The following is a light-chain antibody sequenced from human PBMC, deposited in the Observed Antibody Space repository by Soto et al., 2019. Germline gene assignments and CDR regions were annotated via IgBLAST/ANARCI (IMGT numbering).Light chain of an antibody. CDR3: QQFGSSLPYT. CDR2: SAS. CDR1: QSVSSSY. Sequence: EIVLTQSPGTLSLSPGERATLSCRASQSVSSSYLAWYQQKPGQAPRLLMSSASSRATGIPDRFSGSGSGTDFALTISRLEPEDFAVYFCQQFGSSLPYTFGQGTKLEIK. J-gene: IGKJ2*01. V-gene: IGKV3-20*01.